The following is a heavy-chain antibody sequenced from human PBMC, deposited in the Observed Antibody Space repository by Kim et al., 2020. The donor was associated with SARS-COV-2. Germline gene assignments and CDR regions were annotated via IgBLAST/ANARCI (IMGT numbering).Heavy chain of an antibody. D-gene: IGHD6-19*01. CDR3: TTFPVRGLSAFDI. CDR2: IKSKTDGGTT. J-gene: IGHJ3*02. Sequence: GGSLRLSCAGSRFTFSNAWMSWVRQAPGKGLEWVGRIKSKTDGGTTDYAAPVKGRFTISRDDSKSTLYLQMSSLQTEDTAVYYCTTFPVRGLSAFDIWGQGTVVTVSS. CDR1: RFTFSNAW. V-gene: IGHV3-15*01.